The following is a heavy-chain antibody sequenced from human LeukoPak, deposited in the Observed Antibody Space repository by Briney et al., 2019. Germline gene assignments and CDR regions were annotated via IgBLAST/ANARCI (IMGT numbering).Heavy chain of an antibody. CDR3: ARGVRVNDFWSGYCRDYFDY. D-gene: IGHD3-3*01. V-gene: IGHV4-34*01. CDR2: INHSGST. CDR1: GGSFSGYY. Sequence: SETLSLTCAVSGGSFSGYYWSWIRQPPGKGLEWIGEINHSGSTNYNPSLKSRVTISVDASKNQFYLQLRSVTAADTAVYYCARGVRVNDFWSGYCRDYFDYWGQGTLVTVSS. J-gene: IGHJ4*02.